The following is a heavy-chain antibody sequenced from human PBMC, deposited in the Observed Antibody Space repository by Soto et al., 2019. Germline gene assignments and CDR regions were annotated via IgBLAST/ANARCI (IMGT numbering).Heavy chain of an antibody. CDR3: ARERGYSEPSTLNYYYYMDV. D-gene: IGHD5-18*01. CDR1: GYTFTSYG. V-gene: IGHV1-18*01. J-gene: IGHJ6*03. Sequence: QVQLVQSGAEVKKPGASVKVSCKASGYTFTSYGISWVRQAPGQGLEWMGWISAYNGNTNYAQKLQGRVTMTTDTSTSTAYMELRSLRSDDTAVYYCARERGYSEPSTLNYYYYMDVWGKGTTVTVSS. CDR2: ISAYNGNT.